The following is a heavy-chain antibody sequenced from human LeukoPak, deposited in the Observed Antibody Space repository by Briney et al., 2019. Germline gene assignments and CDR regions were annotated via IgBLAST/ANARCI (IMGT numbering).Heavy chain of an antibody. CDR2: ISYDGSNK. J-gene: IGHJ4*02. CDR1: GFTFSSYA. Sequence: GRSLRLSSAASGFTFSSYAMHWVRQAPGKGLEWVAVISYDGSNKYYADSVKGRFTISRDNSKNTLYLQMNSLRAEDTAVYYCARDRPNNNYYDSSGYSMGPPDYWGQGTLVTVSS. V-gene: IGHV3-30*04. D-gene: IGHD3-22*01. CDR3: ARDRPNNNYYDSSGYSMGPPDY.